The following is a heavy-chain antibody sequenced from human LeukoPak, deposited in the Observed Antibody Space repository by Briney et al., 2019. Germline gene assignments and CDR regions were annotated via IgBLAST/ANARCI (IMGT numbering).Heavy chain of an antibody. CDR1: GGSFSGYY. CDR2: INHSGST. CDR3: ARLGFYEAMNKGLDY. V-gene: IGHV4-34*01. D-gene: IGHD2-2*01. Sequence: SETLSLTCAVYGGSFSGYYWSWIRQPPGKGLEWIGEINHSGSTNYNPSLKSRVTISVDTSKNQFSLKLSSVTAADTAVYYCARLGFYEAMNKGLDYWGQGTLVTVSS. J-gene: IGHJ4*02.